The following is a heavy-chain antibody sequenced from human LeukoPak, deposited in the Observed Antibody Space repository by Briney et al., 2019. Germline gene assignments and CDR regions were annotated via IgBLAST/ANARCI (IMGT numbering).Heavy chain of an antibody. CDR3: ARLTYCSSTSCYGGELDY. CDR1: GGSISSGSYY. Sequence: PSETLSLTCTVSGGSISSGSYYWSWIRQPAGKGLEWIGRIYTSGSTNYNPSLKSRVTISVDTSKNQFSLKLSSVTAADTAVYYCARLTYCSSTSCYGGELDYWGQGTLVTVSS. J-gene: IGHJ4*02. D-gene: IGHD2-2*01. CDR2: IYTSGST. V-gene: IGHV4-61*02.